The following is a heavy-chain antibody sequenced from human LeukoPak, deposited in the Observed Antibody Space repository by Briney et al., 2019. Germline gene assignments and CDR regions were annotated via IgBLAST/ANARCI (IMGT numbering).Heavy chain of an antibody. D-gene: IGHD3-10*01. J-gene: IGHJ6*04. CDR3: ARRHYYGSGSYQDYYYYYGMDV. Sequence: GGSLRLSCAPSGFTFSSYAMHWVRQAPGKGLEGVAVISYDGSNKYYADSVKGRFTISRDNSKNTLYLQMNSLRAEDTAVYYCARRHYYGSGSYQDYYYYYGMDVWGKGTTVTVSS. CDR1: GFTFSSYA. CDR2: ISYDGSNK. V-gene: IGHV3-30*04.